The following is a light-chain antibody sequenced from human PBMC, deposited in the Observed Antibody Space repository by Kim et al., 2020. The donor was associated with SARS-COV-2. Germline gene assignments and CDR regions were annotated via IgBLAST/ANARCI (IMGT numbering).Light chain of an antibody. V-gene: IGKV3-20*01. CDR3: QLYGYQRGT. CDR2: ASS. Sequence: FPADTATLSGRASQSLSSSALAWYQLKPGQAPRLLICASSIRATGIPDRFRGSGSATDFTLTISRLEPGDFAAYYCQLYGYQRGTFGQGTKVDIK. J-gene: IGKJ1*01. CDR1: QSLSSSA.